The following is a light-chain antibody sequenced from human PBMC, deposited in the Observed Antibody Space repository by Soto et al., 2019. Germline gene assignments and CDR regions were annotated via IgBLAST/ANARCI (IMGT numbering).Light chain of an antibody. Sequence: DVVMTQSPLSLPVTLGQPASISCRSSQSLVHSDGNTYLNWLQQRPGQSPRRLIYKVSKRDSGVADRFSGSGAGTDFTLKISRVEAEDVGVYFCMQGTHWPPYTFGQGTKLEIK. V-gene: IGKV2-30*02. J-gene: IGKJ2*01. CDR2: KVS. CDR3: MQGTHWPPYT. CDR1: QSLVHSDGNTY.